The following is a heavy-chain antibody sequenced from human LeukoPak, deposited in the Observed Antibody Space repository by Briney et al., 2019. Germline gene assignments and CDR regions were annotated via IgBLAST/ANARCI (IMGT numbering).Heavy chain of an antibody. J-gene: IGHJ6*02. Sequence: GASVKVSCKASGFTFTSYAMNWVRQAPGKGLEWVSVIYSGGSTYYADSVKGRFTISRDNSKNTVFLQMSSLRAEDTAVYYCAREPWSANYYYGMDVWGQGTTVIVS. V-gene: IGHV3-53*01. CDR1: GFTFTSYA. CDR2: IYSGGST. D-gene: IGHD3-3*01. CDR3: AREPWSANYYYGMDV.